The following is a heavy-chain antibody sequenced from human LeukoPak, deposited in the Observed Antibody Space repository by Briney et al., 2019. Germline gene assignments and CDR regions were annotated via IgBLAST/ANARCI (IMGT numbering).Heavy chain of an antibody. D-gene: IGHD5-18*01. CDR2: IKQDGSEK. J-gene: IGHJ4*02. Sequence: GGSLRLSCAASGFTFSSYWMSWVRQAPGKGLEWVANIKQDGSEKYYVDSVKGRFTISRDNAMNSLYLQMNSLRAEDTAVYYCARDLGRIQLWPVGYWGQGTLVTVSS. V-gene: IGHV3-7*01. CDR3: ARDLGRIQLWPVGY. CDR1: GFTFSSYW.